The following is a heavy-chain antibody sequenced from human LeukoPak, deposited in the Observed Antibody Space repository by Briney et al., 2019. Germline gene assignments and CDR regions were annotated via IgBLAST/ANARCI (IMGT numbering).Heavy chain of an antibody. CDR1: GGSFSGYY. Sequence: PSETLSLTCAVYGGSFSGYYWSWIRQPPGKGLEWIGEINHSGSTNYNPSLKSRVTISVDTSKNQFSLKLSSVTAADTAVYYCARDGGAIQLWSEYYYYYYYYMDVWGKGTTVTVSS. CDR3: ARDGGAIQLWSEYYYYYYYYMDV. D-gene: IGHD5-18*01. V-gene: IGHV4-34*01. J-gene: IGHJ6*03. CDR2: INHSGST.